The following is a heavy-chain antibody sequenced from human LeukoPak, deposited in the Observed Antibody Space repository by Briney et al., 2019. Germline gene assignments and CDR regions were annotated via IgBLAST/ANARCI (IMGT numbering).Heavy chain of an antibody. V-gene: IGHV4-39*01. CDR1: GGSISSSSYY. CDR3: ARQRMVRGVIIGWFDP. J-gene: IGHJ5*02. CDR2: IYYSGST. Sequence: PSETLSLTCTVSGGSISSSSYYWGWIRQPPGKGLEWIGSIYYSGSTYYNPSLKSRVTISVDTSKNQFSLKLSSVTAADAAVYYCARQRMVRGVIIGWFDPWGQGTLVTVSS. D-gene: IGHD3-10*01.